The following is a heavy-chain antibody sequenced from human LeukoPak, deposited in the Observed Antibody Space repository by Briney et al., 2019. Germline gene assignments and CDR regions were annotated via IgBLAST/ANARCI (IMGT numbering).Heavy chain of an antibody. Sequence: PGGSLRLSCAASGLTFRPYWMTWVRQAPGKGLEWVANIKHDGSEKVYVDSVKGRLTISRDNSKNTLYLQMNSLRAEDTAVYYCAREGPRGNSQFDYWGQGALVTVSS. CDR1: GLTFRPYW. CDR3: AREGPRGNSQFDY. D-gene: IGHD2/OR15-2a*01. V-gene: IGHV3-7*01. J-gene: IGHJ4*02. CDR2: IKHDGSEK.